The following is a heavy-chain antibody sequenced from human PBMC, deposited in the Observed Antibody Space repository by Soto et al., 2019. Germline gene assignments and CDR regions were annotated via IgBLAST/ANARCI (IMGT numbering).Heavy chain of an antibody. V-gene: IGHV1-46*02. Sequence: ASVKVSCKASGYSFNSYYMHWVRQAPGQGLEWMGIINAFGGSTTYAQKFQDRVTMTRDTSTSTVYMELSSLRSDDTAVYYCARDGNDYGDYNPPYNWFDPWGQGTLVTVSS. J-gene: IGHJ5*02. CDR2: INAFGGST. D-gene: IGHD4-17*01. CDR3: ARDGNDYGDYNPPYNWFDP. CDR1: GYSFNSYY.